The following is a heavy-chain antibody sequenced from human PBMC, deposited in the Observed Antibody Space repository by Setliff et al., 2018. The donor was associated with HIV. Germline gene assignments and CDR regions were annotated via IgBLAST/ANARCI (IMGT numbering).Heavy chain of an antibody. D-gene: IGHD3-3*02. CDR2: IYHSGTI. V-gene: IGHV4-38-2*02. Sequence: PSETLSLTCAVSGYSISSGYYWGWIRQPPGKGLEWIGSIYHSGTIYYNPSLKSRVTISVDTSKNQFSLKLNSVTAADTAVYYCARDSPFAFTSNMWSLGAFQHWGQGTQVTVSS. CDR1: GYSISSGYY. CDR3: ARDSPFAFTSNMWSLGAFQH. J-gene: IGHJ1*01.